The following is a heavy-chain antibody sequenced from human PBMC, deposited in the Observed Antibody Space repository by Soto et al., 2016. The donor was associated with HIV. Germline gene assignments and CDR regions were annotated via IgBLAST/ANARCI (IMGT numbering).Heavy chain of an antibody. CDR1: GYTFTSYD. J-gene: IGHJ6*02. CDR2: MNPNSGNT. Sequence: QVQLVQSGAEVKKPGASVKVSCKASGYTFTSYDINWVRQATGQGLEWMGWMNPNSGNTGYAQKFQGRVTITRNTSISTAYMELSSLRSEDTAVYYCARLSTYCSGGSRPPGYYGMDVWGQGTTVTVSS. V-gene: IGHV1-8*03. D-gene: IGHD2-15*01. CDR3: ARLSTYCSGGSRPPGYYGMDV.